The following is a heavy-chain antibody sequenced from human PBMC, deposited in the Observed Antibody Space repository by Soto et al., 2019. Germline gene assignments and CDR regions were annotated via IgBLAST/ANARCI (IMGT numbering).Heavy chain of an antibody. J-gene: IGHJ4*02. CDR3: AREEYYYGSGAFFDY. Sequence: QVQLVQSGAEVKKPGSSVKVSCKASGGTFSSYTISWVRQAPGQGHEWMGRIIAILGIANYAQKFQGKVTITADKSTSTAYMELSSLRSEDTAVYYCAREEYYYGSGAFFDYWGQGTLVTVSS. D-gene: IGHD3-10*01. CDR1: GGTFSSYT. CDR2: IIAILGIA. V-gene: IGHV1-69*08.